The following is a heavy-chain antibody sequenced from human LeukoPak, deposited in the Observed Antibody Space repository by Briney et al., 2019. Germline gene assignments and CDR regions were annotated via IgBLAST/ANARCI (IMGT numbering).Heavy chain of an antibody. CDR3: ARTGVAATRGYYYYYMDV. D-gene: IGHD2-15*01. CDR1: GYTFTSYD. J-gene: IGHJ6*03. Sequence: ASVKVSCKASGYTFTSYDINWVRQATGQGLEWMGWMNPNSGNTGYAQKFQGRVTMTRNTSISTAYMELSSLRSEDTAVYYCARTGVAATRGYYYYYMDVWGKGTTVTVSS. V-gene: IGHV1-8*01. CDR2: MNPNSGNT.